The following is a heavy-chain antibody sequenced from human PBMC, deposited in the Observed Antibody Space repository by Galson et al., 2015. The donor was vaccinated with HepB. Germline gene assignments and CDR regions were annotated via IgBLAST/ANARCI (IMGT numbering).Heavy chain of an antibody. V-gene: IGHV3-23*01. D-gene: IGHD2-2*01. J-gene: IGHJ6*03. Sequence: SLRLSCAASGFTFSSYAMSWVRQAPGKGLEWVSAISGSGGSTYYADSVKGRFTISRDNSKNTLYLQMNSLRAEDTAVYYCARWPGVVVPAADNYYYYYYMDVWGKGTTVTVSS. CDR3: ARWPGVVVPAADNYYYYYYMDV. CDR1: GFTFSSYA. CDR2: ISGSGGST.